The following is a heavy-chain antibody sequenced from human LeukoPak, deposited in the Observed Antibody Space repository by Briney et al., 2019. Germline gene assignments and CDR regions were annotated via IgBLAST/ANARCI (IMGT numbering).Heavy chain of an antibody. D-gene: IGHD2-15*01. J-gene: IGHJ5*02. V-gene: IGHV3-7*01. CDR2: IKQDGSEQ. CDR3: VRTAIAANWFDP. Sequence: GGSLRLSCAASGFTFSRNWMSWVRQAPGKGIERVANIKQDGSEQYYVDSVKGRFTIFRDNTKNSVFLQMNSLRVEDTAMYHCVRTAIAANWFDPWGQGTLVTVSS. CDR1: GFTFSRNW.